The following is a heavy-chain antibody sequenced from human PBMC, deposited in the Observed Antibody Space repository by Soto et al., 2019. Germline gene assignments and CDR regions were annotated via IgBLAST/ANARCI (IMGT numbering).Heavy chain of an antibody. V-gene: IGHV3-66*01. CDR2: IYTADTT. CDR1: GFTVSTFY. D-gene: IGHD3-22*01. Sequence: GGSLRLSCASSGFTVSTFYMNWVRQAPGKGLEWISLIYTADTTSYADSVRGRFTISRDNSKNTLYLQMNSLRADDTAVYFCVRDQDSRGYSVFNLWGQG. J-gene: IGHJ5*02. CDR3: VRDQDSRGYSVFNL.